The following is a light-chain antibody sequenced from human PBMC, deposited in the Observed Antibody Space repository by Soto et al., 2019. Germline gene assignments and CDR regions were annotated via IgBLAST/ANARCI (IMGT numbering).Light chain of an antibody. CDR2: SAS. Sequence: VLTQSPATLSLSPGDAAPPSWTASESVARRNVAWYQQKPGQAPRLRFYSASRRATGVPDRFSGRGSGTDFTLTISRLEPEDVAVYYCQQYGSSSRTFGPGTKVDIK. CDR1: ESVARRN. CDR3: QQYGSSSRT. V-gene: IGKV3-20*01. J-gene: IGKJ1*01.